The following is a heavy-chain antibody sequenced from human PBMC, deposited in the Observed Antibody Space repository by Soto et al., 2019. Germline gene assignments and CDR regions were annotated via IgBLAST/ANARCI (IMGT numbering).Heavy chain of an antibody. CDR2: IYHSGST. J-gene: IGHJ4*02. Sequence: SETLSLTCAVSGDSISSNNWWNWVRQAPGKGLEWIGEIYHSGSTNYNPSLKSRVTISVAKSKNQFSLKLSSVTAADTALYYCARHHTSLYYFDYWGQGTLVTVSS. CDR3: ARHHTSLYYFDY. CDR1: GDSISSNNW. V-gene: IGHV4-4*02.